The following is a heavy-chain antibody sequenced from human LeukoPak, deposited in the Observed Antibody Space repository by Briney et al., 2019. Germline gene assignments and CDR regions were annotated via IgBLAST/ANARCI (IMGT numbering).Heavy chain of an antibody. CDR2: IATAGDT. D-gene: IGHD7-27*01. Sequence: GESLRLSCAASGFNLSSYDMHWVRQPTGKGLEWVSAIATAGDTFYSASVKGRFTISRENAKNSLYLQMNSLRVGDTAVYYCTRGGDGFDPWGQGTLVTVSS. J-gene: IGHJ5*02. CDR3: TRGGDGFDP. CDR1: GFNLSSYD. V-gene: IGHV3-13*01.